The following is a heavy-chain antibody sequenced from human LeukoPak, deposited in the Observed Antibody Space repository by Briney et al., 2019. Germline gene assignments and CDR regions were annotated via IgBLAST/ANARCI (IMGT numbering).Heavy chain of an antibody. Sequence: PSETLSLTCAVYGGSFSGYYWSWIRQPPGKGLEWIGEINHSGSTNYNPSLKSRATISVDTSKNQFSLKLSSVTAADTAVYYCARLGSGRAPHPYYMDVWGKGTTVTVSS. CDR2: INHSGST. CDR3: ARLGSGRAPHPYYMDV. V-gene: IGHV4-34*01. CDR1: GGSFSGYY. D-gene: IGHD1-26*01. J-gene: IGHJ6*03.